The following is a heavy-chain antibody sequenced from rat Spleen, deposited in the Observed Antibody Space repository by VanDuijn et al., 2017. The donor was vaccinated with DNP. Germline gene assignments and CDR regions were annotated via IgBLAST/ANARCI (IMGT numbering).Heavy chain of an antibody. V-gene: IGHV5S10*01. CDR2: IIYDGTTT. CDR1: GFTFSDYA. D-gene: IGHD1-11*01. CDR3: ATRGNGGYRNWFVY. J-gene: IGHJ3*01. Sequence: EVQLVESGGGLVHPGNSLKLSCADSGFTFSDYAMAWVRQSPKKALEWVATIIYDGTTTYYRDSVKGRFTFSRNNAKSTLYLQMDSLRSEDTATYFCATRGNGGYRNWFVYWGQGTLVTVSS.